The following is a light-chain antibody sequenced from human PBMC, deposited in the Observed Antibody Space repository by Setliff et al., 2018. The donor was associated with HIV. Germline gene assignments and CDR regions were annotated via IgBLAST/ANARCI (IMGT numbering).Light chain of an antibody. CDR3: ASWDDTLKVYV. Sequence: QSVLTQPPSASGTPGQSVTISCSGSHSNIGTTTVNWYQRLPGAAPKLLIYTNSLRPSGVPNRFSGPKSGTSASLAISGLRSEDEAEYYCASWDDTLKVYVFGSGTKVTVL. V-gene: IGLV1-44*01. J-gene: IGLJ1*01. CDR2: TNS. CDR1: HSNIGTTT.